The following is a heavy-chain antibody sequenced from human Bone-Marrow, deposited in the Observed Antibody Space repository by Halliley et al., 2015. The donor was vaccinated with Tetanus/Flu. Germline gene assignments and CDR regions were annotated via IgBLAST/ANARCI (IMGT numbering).Heavy chain of an antibody. J-gene: IGHJ4*02. Sequence: SLRLSCAASGFTFTRYAMHWVRQAPGRGLEWMALISHDGNNEDYADSLKGRLTVSRDNSKETVYLQINSLTDEDTAIYFCAKERQSRACSGGDCYGLDYWGQGTLVTVSS. V-gene: IGHV3-30*18. CDR3: AKERQSRACSGGDCYGLDY. CDR2: ISHDGNNE. CDR1: GFTFTRYA. D-gene: IGHD2-21*02.